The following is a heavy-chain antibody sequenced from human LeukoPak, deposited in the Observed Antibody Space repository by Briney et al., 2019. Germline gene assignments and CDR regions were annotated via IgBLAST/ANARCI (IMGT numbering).Heavy chain of an antibody. J-gene: IGHJ5*02. D-gene: IGHD3-22*01. CDR1: GFTFSSYG. Sequence: PGGSLRLSCAASGFTFSSYGMHWVRQAPGKGLEGVAVISYDGSDKYYADSVKGRFTISRDNSKNTLYLQMNSLRAEDTAVYFCAKDDYYDSSGDPNWFDPWGQGTLVTVSS. CDR3: AKDDYYDSSGDPNWFDP. CDR2: ISYDGSDK. V-gene: IGHV3-30*18.